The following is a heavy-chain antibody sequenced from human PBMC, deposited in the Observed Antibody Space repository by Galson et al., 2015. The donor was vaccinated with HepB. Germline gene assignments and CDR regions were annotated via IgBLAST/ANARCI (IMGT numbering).Heavy chain of an antibody. CDR2: INPNSGGT. CDR3: ARGYDSWRPRYGMEV. CDR1: GYTITGYW. D-gene: IGHD3-3*01. Sequence: SLKVSCKASGYTITGYWMHWVRQAPGQGLEWMGGINPNSGGTNYAQKFQGWFTMTRDTSISTPYMQLSSLRSDDTAVYYCARGYDSWRPRYGMEVWGQGTTVTVSS. V-gene: IGHV1-2*04. J-gene: IGHJ6*02.